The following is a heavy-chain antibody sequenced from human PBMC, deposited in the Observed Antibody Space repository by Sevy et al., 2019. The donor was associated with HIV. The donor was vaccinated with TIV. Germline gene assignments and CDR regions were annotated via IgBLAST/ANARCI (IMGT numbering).Heavy chain of an antibody. CDR1: GFTFSDYY. V-gene: IGHV3-11*01. D-gene: IGHD6-6*01. CDR2: ISSSGSII. CDR3: ARDGAYSSSSDAFDI. Sequence: GGSLRLSCAASGFTFSDYYMSWIRQAPGKGLEWVSYISSSGSIIYYADSVKGRFTISRDNAKNSLYLKMNSLGAEDTAVYYCARDGAYSSSSDAFDIWGQGTMVTVSS. J-gene: IGHJ3*02.